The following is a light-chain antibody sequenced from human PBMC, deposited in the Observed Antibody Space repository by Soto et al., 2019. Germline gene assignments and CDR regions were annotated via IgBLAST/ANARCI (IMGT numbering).Light chain of an antibody. CDR3: AAWDDSLNRVV. CDR2: SNN. CDR1: SSHIGRNN. V-gene: IGLV1-44*01. J-gene: IGLJ2*01. Sequence: QSVLTQHSAYGTPGQRVTIYCSGTSSHIGRNNVNWFQQLPGSAPKLLIYSNNQRPSGVPDRFSGSRSGASASLAISGLQSEDEADYYCAAWDDSLNRVVFGGGTKLTFL.